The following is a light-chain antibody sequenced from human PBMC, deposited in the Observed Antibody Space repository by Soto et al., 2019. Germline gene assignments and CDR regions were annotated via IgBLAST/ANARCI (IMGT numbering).Light chain of an antibody. CDR3: QQYGSSPQA. CDR2: GAS. Sequence: DIQMTQSPSTLSASVGDRVTITCRASQSISNWLAWYQQKPGKAPKLLIYGASSRATGIPDRFSGSGSGTDFTLTISRLEPEDFAVYYCQQYGSSPQAFGQGTKVDIK. J-gene: IGKJ1*01. CDR1: QSISNW. V-gene: IGKV1-5*01.